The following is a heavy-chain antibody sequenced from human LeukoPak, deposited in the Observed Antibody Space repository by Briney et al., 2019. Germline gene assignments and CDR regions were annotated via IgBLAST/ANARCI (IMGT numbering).Heavy chain of an antibody. Sequence: PSETLSLTCTFSGGSISSSSYSWGGFRQPPGRGLEWIGSIYYSGSTYYNPSLKSRVTISVDTSKNQFSLKLSSVTAADTAVYYCARGVASGWFDPWGQGTLVTVSS. V-gene: IGHV4-39*01. D-gene: IGHD2-15*01. CDR2: IYYSGST. CDR3: ARGVASGWFDP. CDR1: GGSISSSSYS. J-gene: IGHJ5*02.